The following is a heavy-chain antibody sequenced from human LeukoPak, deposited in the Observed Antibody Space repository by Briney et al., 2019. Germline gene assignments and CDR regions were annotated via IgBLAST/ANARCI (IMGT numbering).Heavy chain of an antibody. V-gene: IGHV3-30*04. Sequence: GVSLRLSCAASGFTFSSYAIHWVRQAPGKGLEWVAFVSFDGSDKYYADSVKGRFTISRDISKNTLYLQMNSLRVEDTALYYCARGAAVAISLWGQGTLVTVSS. J-gene: IGHJ4*02. CDR2: VSFDGSDK. CDR1: GFTFSSYA. D-gene: IGHD6-19*01. CDR3: ARGAAVAISL.